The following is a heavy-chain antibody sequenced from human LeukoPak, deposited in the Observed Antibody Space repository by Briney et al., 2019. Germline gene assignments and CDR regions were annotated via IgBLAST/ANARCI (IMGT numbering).Heavy chain of an antibody. J-gene: IGHJ6*02. D-gene: IGHD5-18*01. CDR2: ISAYNGNT. CDR1: GYTLTSYG. CDR3: ARDGGYGRRYYHHYGMEV. Sequence: GASVKLSCKASGYTLTSYGISWVRQAPGQGLEWMGWISAYNGNTNYAQKLQGRFTMTTDASTRTAYMELRSLGSDNTAVYYCARDGGYGRRYYHHYGMEVWGQGTTVTVSS. V-gene: IGHV1-18*01.